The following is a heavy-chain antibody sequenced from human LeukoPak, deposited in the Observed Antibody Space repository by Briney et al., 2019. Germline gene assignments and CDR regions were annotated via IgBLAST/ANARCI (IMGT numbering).Heavy chain of an antibody. V-gene: IGHV3-23*01. J-gene: IGHJ3*02. CDR2: ISGSGGST. CDR3: ARDLTHDAFDI. D-gene: IGHD1-14*01. CDR1: GFTFSSYA. Sequence: GGSLRLSCAASGFTFSSYAMSWVRQAPGKGLEWVSAISGSGGSTYYADSVKGRFTISRDNAKNSLYLQMNSLRAEDTAVYYCARDLTHDAFDIWGQGTMVTVSS.